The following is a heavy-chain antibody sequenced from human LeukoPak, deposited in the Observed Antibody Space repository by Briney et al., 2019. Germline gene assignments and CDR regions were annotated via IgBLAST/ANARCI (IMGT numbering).Heavy chain of an antibody. D-gene: IGHD3-3*01. V-gene: IGHV1-69*13. Sequence: GASVKVSCKASGGTFSSYAISWVRQAPGQGLEWMGGIIPIFGTANYAQKFQGRVTITADESTSTAYMELSSLRSEDTAVYYCASPRDGGVGKFDYWGQGTLVTVSS. CDR2: IIPIFGTA. CDR3: ASPRDGGVGKFDY. CDR1: GGTFSSYA. J-gene: IGHJ4*02.